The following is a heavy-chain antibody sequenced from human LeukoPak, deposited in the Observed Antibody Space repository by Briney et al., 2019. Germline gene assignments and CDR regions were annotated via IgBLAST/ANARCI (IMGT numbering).Heavy chain of an antibody. J-gene: IGHJ3*02. CDR2: IYYSGST. CDR1: GGSISSYY. D-gene: IGHD3-10*01. CDR3: ARPGAGRAFDI. V-gene: IGHV4-59*12. Sequence: SETLSLTCTVSGGSISSYYWSWIRQPPGKGLEWIGYIYYSGSTNYNPSLKSRVTISVDTSKNQFSLKLSSVTAADTAVYYCARPGAGRAFDIWGQGTMVTVSS.